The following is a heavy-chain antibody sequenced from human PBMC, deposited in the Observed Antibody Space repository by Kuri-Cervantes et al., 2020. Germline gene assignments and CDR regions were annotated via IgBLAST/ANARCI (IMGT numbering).Heavy chain of an antibody. V-gene: IGHV3-23*01. CDR1: GFTFSSYA. D-gene: IGHD3-10*01. J-gene: IGHJ6*02. CDR3: AKDRTMLRDMDV. CDR2: ISVSCGST. Sequence: GESLKTPCAASGFTFSSYAMSWVRQAPGKGLDWVSAISVSCGSTYNADSLKGRFTISRDNSKNTLYLQMNSLRAEDTAVYYCAKDRTMLRDMDVWGQGTTVTVSS.